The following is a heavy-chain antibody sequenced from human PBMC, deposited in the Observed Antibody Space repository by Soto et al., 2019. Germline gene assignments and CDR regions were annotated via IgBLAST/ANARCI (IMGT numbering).Heavy chain of an antibody. V-gene: IGHV1-18*04. CDR1: GYTFTSYG. J-gene: IGHJ4*02. CDR3: ERAWYCSSTSCFDY. D-gene: IGHD2-2*01. Sequence: ASVKVSCKASGYTFTSYGISWVRQAPGQGLEWMGWISAYNGNTNYAQKLQGRVTMTTDTSTSTAYMELRSLRSDDTAVYYCERAWYCSSTSCFDYWGQGTLVTVSS. CDR2: ISAYNGNT.